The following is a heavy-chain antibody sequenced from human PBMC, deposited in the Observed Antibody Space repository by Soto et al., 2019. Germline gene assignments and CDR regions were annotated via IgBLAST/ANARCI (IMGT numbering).Heavy chain of an antibody. Sequence: ASVKVSCKASGGTFSSYTISWVRQAPGQGLEWMGRIIPILGIANYAQKFQGRVTITADKSTSTAYMELRSLRSEDTAVYYCARDHGTICSRTSCYPYNWFDPWGEGSLVTVS. CDR1: GGTFSSYT. V-gene: IGHV1-69*04. D-gene: IGHD2-2*01. CDR3: ARDHGTICSRTSCYPYNWFDP. J-gene: IGHJ5*02. CDR2: IIPILGIA.